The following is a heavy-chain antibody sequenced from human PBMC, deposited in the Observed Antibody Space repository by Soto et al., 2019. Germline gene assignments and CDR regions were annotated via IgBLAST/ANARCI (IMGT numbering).Heavy chain of an antibody. CDR2: VFSSGST. D-gene: IGHD3-3*02. Sequence: PSETVSLTXSVPGGAISSYYWSWVRQPAGKGLEWIGRVFSSGSTNYNASLKSRVTMSIDTSKNEVSLTLRSVTAADTGVYYCARVAFSYFGMDVWGPGTTVTVSS. J-gene: IGHJ6*02. V-gene: IGHV4-4*07. CDR1: GGAISSYY. CDR3: ARVAFSYFGMDV.